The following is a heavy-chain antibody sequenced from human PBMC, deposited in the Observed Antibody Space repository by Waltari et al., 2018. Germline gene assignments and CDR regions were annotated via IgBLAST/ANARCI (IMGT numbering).Heavy chain of an antibody. CDR2: SSGNGGSR. CDR3: AKAHWDYGNYYYYYMDG. V-gene: IGHV3-23*04. D-gene: IGHD1-7*01. Sequence: EVQLVESGGGLVQPGGSLRLSCAASGFTFTSYAMNWVRQAPGEGPEWVSTSSGNGGSRYYADSVEGRFTISRDNSRNTVYLQMSSLRAEDTAIYYCAKAHWDYGNYYYYYMDGWGNGTTVIVSS. J-gene: IGHJ6*03. CDR1: GFTFTSYA.